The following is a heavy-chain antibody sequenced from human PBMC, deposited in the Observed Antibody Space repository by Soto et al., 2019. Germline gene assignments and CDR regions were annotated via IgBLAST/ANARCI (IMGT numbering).Heavy chain of an antibody. V-gene: IGHV6-1*01. D-gene: IGHD6-19*01. CDR1: GDSVSSNSAA. J-gene: IGHJ5*02. Sequence: QSQTLSLTCAISGDSVSSNSAAWNWIRQSPSRGLEWLGRTYYRSKWYNDYAVSVKSRITINPDTSKNQFSLQLNSVTPEDTAVYYCAREKVKGKAVAGTSNWFDPWGQGTLVTVSS. CDR3: AREKVKGKAVAGTSNWFDP. CDR2: TYYRSKWYN.